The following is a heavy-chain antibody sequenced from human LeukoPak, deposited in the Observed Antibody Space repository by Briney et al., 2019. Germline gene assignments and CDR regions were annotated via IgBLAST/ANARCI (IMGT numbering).Heavy chain of an antibody. D-gene: IGHD6-13*01. CDR3: ARGGSTWDWYFDL. V-gene: IGHV3-53*01. CDR1: GFMVNSNY. Sequence: GGSLRLSCAASGFMVNSNYMTWVRQAPGKGLEWVSVIYTGGYTNYADSVRGRFTISRDFSQNTLYLQMNSLRVEDTAVYFCARGGSTWDWYFDLWGRGTLVTVSS. CDR2: IYTGGYT. J-gene: IGHJ2*01.